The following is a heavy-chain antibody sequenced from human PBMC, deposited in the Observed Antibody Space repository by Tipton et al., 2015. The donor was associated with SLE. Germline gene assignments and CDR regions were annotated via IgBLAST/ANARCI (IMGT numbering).Heavy chain of an antibody. J-gene: IGHJ3*02. CDR1: GGSISSSSYY. V-gene: IGHV4-39*01. CDR2: IYYSGST. D-gene: IGHD1-26*01. Sequence: TLSLTCTVSGGSISSSSYYWGWIRQPPGKGLEWMGSIYYSGSTYYNPSLKSRVTISVDTSKNKFSLKLSSVTAADTAVYYCAINSGSYTDDAFDIWGQGKMVTVSS. CDR3: AINSGSYTDDAFDI.